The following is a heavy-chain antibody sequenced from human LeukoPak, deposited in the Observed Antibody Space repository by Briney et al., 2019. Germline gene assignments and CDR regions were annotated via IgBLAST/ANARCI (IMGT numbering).Heavy chain of an antibody. CDR1: GFTFSNYW. Sequence: GGSLRLSCAASGFTFSNYWMPWVRQAPGKGLVWVTRINTDGSTTSYADSVEGRFTISRDNAKNTLYLQMNSLRAEDTAVYYCARVSTGKYYFDSWGQGTLVTVSS. J-gene: IGHJ4*02. D-gene: IGHD2-8*02. CDR2: INTDGSTT. V-gene: IGHV3-74*01. CDR3: ARVSTGKYYFDS.